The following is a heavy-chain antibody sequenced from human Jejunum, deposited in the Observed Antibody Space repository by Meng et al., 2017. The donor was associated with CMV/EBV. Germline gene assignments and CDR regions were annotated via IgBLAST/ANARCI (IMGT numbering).Heavy chain of an antibody. D-gene: IGHD2-2*01. J-gene: IGHJ5*02. Sequence: VSGGSISTHYWTWIRQPPGKGLECIGYIYHSGIVKYNPSLKSRVALSIDTSKNQFSLKVTSVTAADTAVYYCARVGHDTSAVGWFDMWGQGALVTVSS. CDR3: ARVGHDTSAVGWFDM. CDR2: IYHSGIV. CDR1: GGSISTHY. V-gene: IGHV4-59*11.